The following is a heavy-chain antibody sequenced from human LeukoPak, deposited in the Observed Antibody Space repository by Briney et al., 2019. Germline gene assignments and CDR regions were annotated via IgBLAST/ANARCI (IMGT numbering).Heavy chain of an antibody. J-gene: IGHJ4*02. CDR3: ARDCPPYYYDSSGSRVFDY. D-gene: IGHD3-22*01. V-gene: IGHV4-38-2*02. CDR1: GYSISSGYY. CDR2: IYHSGST. Sequence: SETLSLTCAVSGYSISSGYYWGWIRQPPGKGLEWIGSIYHSGSTYYNPSLKGRVTISVDTSKNQFSLKLSSVTAADTAVYYCARDCPPYYYDSSGSRVFDYWGQGTLVIVSS.